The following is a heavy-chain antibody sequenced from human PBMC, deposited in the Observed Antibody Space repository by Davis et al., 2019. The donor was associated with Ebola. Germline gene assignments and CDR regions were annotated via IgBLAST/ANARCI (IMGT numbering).Heavy chain of an antibody. J-gene: IGHJ4*02. CDR1: GFTFSSYG. D-gene: IGHD3-10*01. Sequence: GESLKISCAASGFTFSSYGMHWVRQAPGKGLEWVAVIWYDGSNKYYADSVKGRFTISRDNSKNTLYLQMNSLRAEDTAVYYCARGRSGVSDYWGQGTLVTVSS. CDR2: IWYDGSNK. V-gene: IGHV3-33*01. CDR3: ARGRSGVSDY.